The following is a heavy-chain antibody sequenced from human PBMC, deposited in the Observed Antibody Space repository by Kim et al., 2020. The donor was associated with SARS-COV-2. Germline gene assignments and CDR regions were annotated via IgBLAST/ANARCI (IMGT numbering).Heavy chain of an antibody. CDR2: IRGSGDST. CDR3: AKRGAVTSGYAFDI. CDR1: GFTFSDYT. J-gene: IGHJ3*02. Sequence: GSLRLSCAASGFTFSDYTISWVRQAPGKGLEWVSHIRGSGDSTYYAGSVKGRFTISRDNSKNSVYLQVNSLRAEDTAVYYCAKRGAVTSGYAFDIWGLGTMVTVSS. V-gene: IGHV3-23*01. D-gene: IGHD3-10*01.